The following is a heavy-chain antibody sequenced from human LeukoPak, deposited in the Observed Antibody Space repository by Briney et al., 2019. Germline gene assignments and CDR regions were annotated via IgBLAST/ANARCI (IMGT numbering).Heavy chain of an antibody. CDR2: IYSGGST. D-gene: IGHD6-6*01. V-gene: IGHV3-53*01. CDR1: GFTVSSNY. Sequence: GGSLRLSCAASGFTVSSNYMSWVRQAPGKGLEWVSVIYSGGSTYYADSVKGRFTISRDNSKNTLYLQMNSLRAEDTAVYYCARDLGSSSGLDAGDYYYYYGMDVWGQGPRSPSP. J-gene: IGHJ6*02. CDR3: ARDLGSSSGLDAGDYYYYYGMDV.